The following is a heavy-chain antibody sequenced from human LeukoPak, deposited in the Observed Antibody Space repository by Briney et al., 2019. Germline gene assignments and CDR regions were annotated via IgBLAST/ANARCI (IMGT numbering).Heavy chain of an antibody. CDR2: ISGSGGST. V-gene: IGHV3-23*01. CDR3: AKASSSGTYFDY. Sequence: PGGSLRLSCAVSGFTFSTYDMSWVRQAPGEGLEWVSAISGSGGSTYCADSVKGRFTISRDNSKNTLYLQLKSLRAEHTAVYYCAKASSSGTYFDYWGQGPLVTVSS. CDR1: GFTFSTYD. D-gene: IGHD1-26*01. J-gene: IGHJ4*02.